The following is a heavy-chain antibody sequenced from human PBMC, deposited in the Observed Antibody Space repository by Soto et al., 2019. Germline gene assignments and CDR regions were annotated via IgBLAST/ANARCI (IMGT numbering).Heavy chain of an antibody. J-gene: IGHJ3*02. D-gene: IGHD6-6*01. CDR1: GFTLSSYA. CDR2: ISGSGGST. Sequence: LRLSCAASGFTLSSYAMSWVRQAPGKGLEWVSAISGSGGSTYYADSVKGRFTISRDNSKNTLYLQMNSLRAEDTAVYYCAKDQGGSSSSAAFDIWGQGTMVTVSS. V-gene: IGHV3-23*01. CDR3: AKDQGGSSSSAAFDI.